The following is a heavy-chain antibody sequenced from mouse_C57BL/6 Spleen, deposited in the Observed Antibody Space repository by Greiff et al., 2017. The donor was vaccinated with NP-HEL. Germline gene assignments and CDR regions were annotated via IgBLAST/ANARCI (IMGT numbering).Heavy chain of an antibody. V-gene: IGHV1-55*01. CDR2: IYPGSGST. CDR3: ARAGYGNYPAWFAY. Sequence: VQLQQPGAELVKPGASVKMSCKASGYTFTSYWITWVKQRPGQGLEWIGDIYPGSGSTNYNEKFKSKATLTVDTSSSTAYMQLSSLTSEDSAVYYGARAGYGNYPAWFAYWGQGTLVTVSA. CDR1: GYTFTSYW. J-gene: IGHJ3*01. D-gene: IGHD2-1*01.